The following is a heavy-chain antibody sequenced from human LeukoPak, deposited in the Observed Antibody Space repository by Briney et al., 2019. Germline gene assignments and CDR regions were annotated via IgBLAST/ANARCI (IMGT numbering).Heavy chain of an antibody. CDR2: INSDGSST. J-gene: IGHJ5*02. Sequence: GGSLRLSCAASGFTFSRYWMHWVRQAPGKGLVWVSRINSDGSSTSYADSVKGRFTISRDNARNTLYLQMNSLRTEDTAVYYCARPRIEGATHWFDPWGQGTPVTVSS. V-gene: IGHV3-74*01. D-gene: IGHD1-26*01. CDR3: ARPRIEGATHWFDP. CDR1: GFTFSRYW.